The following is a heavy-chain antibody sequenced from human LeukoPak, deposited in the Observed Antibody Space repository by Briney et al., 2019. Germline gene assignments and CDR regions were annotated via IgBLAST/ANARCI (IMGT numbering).Heavy chain of an antibody. D-gene: IGHD3-10*01. Sequence: GGSLRLSCAASGFTVSSNYMSWVRQAPGKGLGWVSAISGSGGSTYYADSVKGRFTISRDNSKNTLYLQMNSLRAEDTAVYYCAKAPIYYGSGSYDYWGQGTLVTVSS. V-gene: IGHV3-23*01. CDR2: ISGSGGST. CDR1: GFTVSSNY. J-gene: IGHJ4*02. CDR3: AKAPIYYGSGSYDY.